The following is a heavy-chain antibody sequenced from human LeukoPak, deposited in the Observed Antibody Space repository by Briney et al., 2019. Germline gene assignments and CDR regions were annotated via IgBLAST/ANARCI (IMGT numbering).Heavy chain of an antibody. D-gene: IGHD1-26*01. J-gene: IGHJ6*03. CDR1: GGSISSYY. CDR2: IYYSGST. Sequence: SETLSLTCTVSGGSISSYYWSWIRQPPGKGLEWIGYIYYSGSTNYNPSLKSRVTISVDTSKNQFSLKLSSVTAADTAVYYCASGGGGVGATPGYYYMDVWGKGTTVTVSS. V-gene: IGHV4-59*01. CDR3: ASGGGGVGATPGYYYMDV.